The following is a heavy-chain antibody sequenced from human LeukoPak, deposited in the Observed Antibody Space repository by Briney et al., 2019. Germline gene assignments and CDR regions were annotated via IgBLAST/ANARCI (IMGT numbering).Heavy chain of an antibody. J-gene: IGHJ4*02. Sequence: GESLKISCKGSGYRFTSYWIGWVRPVPGKGLEWMGIIYPGDSDTRYSPSFQAQVTISADKAISTAYLQWSSLKASDTAMYYCARTYGDYAVDYWGQGTLVTVSS. CDR3: ARTYGDYAVDY. CDR1: GYRFTSYW. V-gene: IGHV5-51*01. D-gene: IGHD4-17*01. CDR2: IYPGDSDT.